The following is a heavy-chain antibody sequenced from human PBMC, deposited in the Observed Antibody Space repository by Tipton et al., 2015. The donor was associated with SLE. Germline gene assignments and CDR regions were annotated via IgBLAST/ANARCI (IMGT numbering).Heavy chain of an antibody. CDR2: IYYSGST. J-gene: IGHJ6*02. CDR1: GGSISSGGYY. CDR3: ARRKTVATTGRIGDGLDV. D-gene: IGHD5-12*01. Sequence: TLSLTCTVSGGSISSGGYYWSWIRQHPGKGLEWIGYIYYSGSTNYNPSLKSRVTISVDKSKNQFSLKLSSVTAADTAVYYCARRKTVATTGRIGDGLDVWGQGTTVTVSS. V-gene: IGHV4-31*03.